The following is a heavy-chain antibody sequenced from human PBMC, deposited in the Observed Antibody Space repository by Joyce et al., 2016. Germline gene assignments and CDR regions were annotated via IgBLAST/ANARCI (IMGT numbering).Heavy chain of an antibody. CDR1: GGTFSSHS. J-gene: IGHJ5*02. Sequence: QVHLVQSGAEVKKPGSSVKVSCKASGGTFSSHSINWVRQAPGQGPEWMGGIMPISGPAKYEQKFQGRVTITADESTNTVYLELRSLRSEDTAVYYCAREDVDVVLLPAEIIGWLDPWGQGTLVTVSS. V-gene: IGHV1-69*01. CDR3: AREDVDVVLLPAEIIGWLDP. D-gene: IGHD2-2*03. CDR2: IMPISGPA.